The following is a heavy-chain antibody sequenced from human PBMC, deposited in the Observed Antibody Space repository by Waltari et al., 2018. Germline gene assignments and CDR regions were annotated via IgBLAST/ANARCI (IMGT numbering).Heavy chain of an antibody. Sequence: QVQLQESGPGLVKPSATPSLTCTVSGGSISSYYCSWIRQPPGKGLEWIGYIYYSGSTNYNPPLKSRFTISVDTSKNQFSLKLSSVTAADTAVYYCARARGYWYFDLWGRGTLVTVSS. J-gene: IGHJ2*01. V-gene: IGHV4-59*01. CDR3: ARARGYWYFDL. D-gene: IGHD3-16*01. CDR2: IYYSGST. CDR1: GGSISSYY.